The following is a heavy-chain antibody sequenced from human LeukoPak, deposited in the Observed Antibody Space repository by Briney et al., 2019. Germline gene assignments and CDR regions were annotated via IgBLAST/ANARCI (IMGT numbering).Heavy chain of an antibody. CDR2: IRSKAYGGTT. V-gene: IGHV3-49*03. D-gene: IGHD5-12*01. CDR3: TRALSPSIVATILNDY. CDR1: GFTFGDYA. J-gene: IGHJ4*02. Sequence: GGSLRLSSTASGFTFGDYAMSWFRQAPGKGLEWVGFIRSKAYGGTTEYAASVKGRFTISRDDSKSIAYLQMNSLKTEDTTVYYCTRALSPSIVATILNDYWGQGTLVTVSS.